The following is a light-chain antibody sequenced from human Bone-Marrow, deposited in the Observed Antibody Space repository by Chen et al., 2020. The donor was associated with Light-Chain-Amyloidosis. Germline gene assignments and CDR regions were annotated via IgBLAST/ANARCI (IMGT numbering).Light chain of an antibody. CDR2: RKT. J-gene: IGLJ2*01. V-gene: IGLV3-25*03. CDR3: QSADSSGSYEVI. Sequence: SYELTQPPSVSVSPGQTARITCSGDDLPTKYAYWYQQKPGQAPVLVIQRKTERPSGISERFSGASAGTTATLTISGVQAEDEADYHCQSADSSGSYEVIFGGGTKLTVL. CDR1: DLPTKY.